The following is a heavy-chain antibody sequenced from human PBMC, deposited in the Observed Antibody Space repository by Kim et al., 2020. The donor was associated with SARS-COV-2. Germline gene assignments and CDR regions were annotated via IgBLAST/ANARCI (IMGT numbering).Heavy chain of an antibody. J-gene: IGHJ2*01. CDR2: ISYDGSNK. Sequence: GGSLRLSCAASGFTFSSYGMHWVRQAPGKGLEWVAVISYDGSNKYYADSVKGRFTISRDNSKNTLYLQMNSLRAEDTAVYYCAKDRGQQLVRYWYFDLWG. CDR1: GFTFSSYG. CDR3: AKDRGQQLVRYWYFDL. D-gene: IGHD6-13*01. V-gene: IGHV3-30*18.